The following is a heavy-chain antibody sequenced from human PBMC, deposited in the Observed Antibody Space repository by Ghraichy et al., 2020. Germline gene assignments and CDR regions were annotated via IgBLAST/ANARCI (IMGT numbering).Heavy chain of an antibody. V-gene: IGHV3-23*01. J-gene: IGHJ1*01. D-gene: IGHD2-15*01. CDR1: GFTFSSYA. Sequence: GESLNISCAASGFTFSSYAMSWVRQAQGKGLEWVSAISGSGGNTYYADSVKGRFTFSRDNSKNTLYLQMNSLRAEDTAVYYCAKDVGRGGGSCFHHWGQGTLVTVSS. CDR2: ISGSGGNT. CDR3: AKDVGRGGGSCFHH.